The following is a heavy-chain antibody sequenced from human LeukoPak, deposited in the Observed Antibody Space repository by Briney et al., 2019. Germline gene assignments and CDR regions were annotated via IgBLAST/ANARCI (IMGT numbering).Heavy chain of an antibody. CDR1: GYSISSGYY. Sequence: SETLSLTCTVSGYSISSGYYWGWIRQPPGKGLEWIGSIYHSGSTYYNPSLKSRVTISVDTSKNQFSLKLSSVTAADTAVYYCARVYSWNPLDAFDIWGQGTMVTVSS. CDR2: IYHSGST. D-gene: IGHD1-20*01. J-gene: IGHJ3*02. CDR3: ARVYSWNPLDAFDI. V-gene: IGHV4-38-2*02.